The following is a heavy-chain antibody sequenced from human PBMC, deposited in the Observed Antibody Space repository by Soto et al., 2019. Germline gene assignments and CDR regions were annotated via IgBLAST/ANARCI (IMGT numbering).Heavy chain of an antibody. D-gene: IGHD3-3*01. V-gene: IGHV3-23*01. J-gene: IGHJ5*02. Sequence: EVQLLESGGGLVQPGGSLRLSCAASGFTFSSYAMSWVRQAPGKGLEWVSAISGSGGSTYYADSVKGRFTISRDNSKNTLYLQMNSLRAEDTAVYYSAKGTAWSGYINWFDPWGQGTLVTVSS. CDR1: GFTFSSYA. CDR2: ISGSGGST. CDR3: AKGTAWSGYINWFDP.